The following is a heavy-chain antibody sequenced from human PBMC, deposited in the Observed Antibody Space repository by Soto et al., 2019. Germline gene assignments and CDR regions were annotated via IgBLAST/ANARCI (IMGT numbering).Heavy chain of an antibody. D-gene: IGHD3-9*01. CDR3: AGGWRYFDGSFDY. V-gene: IGHV4-34*01. Sequence: QVQLQQWGAGLLKPSETLSLTCAVYGGSFSGYYWSWIRQPPGKGLEWIGEINHSGSTNYNPSLKMRFTISVDTSKNQFSLKLSSVTAADTAVYYCAGGWRYFDGSFDYWGQGTLVTVSS. CDR1: GGSFSGYY. CDR2: INHSGST. J-gene: IGHJ4*02.